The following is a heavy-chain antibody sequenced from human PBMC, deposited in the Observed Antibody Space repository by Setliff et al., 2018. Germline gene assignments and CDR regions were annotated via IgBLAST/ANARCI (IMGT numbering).Heavy chain of an antibody. V-gene: IGHV3-53*01. J-gene: IGHJ4*02. CDR1: GVTVSTNY. CDR3: AKSHSSWPIFIDY. D-gene: IGHD6-13*01. CDR2: AYSGGST. Sequence: LSCAASGVTVSTNYMTWVRQTPGKGLECVSVAYSGGSTYYADSVKGRFTISRDNSKNTLYLQMNSLRVEDTAVYYCAKSHSSWPIFIDYWGQGTLVTVSS.